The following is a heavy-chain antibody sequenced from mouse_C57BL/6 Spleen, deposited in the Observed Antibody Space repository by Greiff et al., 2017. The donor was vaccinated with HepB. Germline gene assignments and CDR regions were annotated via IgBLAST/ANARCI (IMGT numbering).Heavy chain of an antibody. J-gene: IGHJ2*01. D-gene: IGHD1-1*01. V-gene: IGHV1-82*01. CDR3: ARLITTVVATGFDY. CDR2: IYPGDGDT. CDR1: GYAFSSSW. Sequence: QVQLQQSGPELVKPGASVKISCKASGYAFSSSWMNWVKQRPGKGLEWIGRIYPGDGDTNYNGKFKGKATLTADKSSSTAYMQLSSLTSEDSAVYFCARLITTVVATGFDYWGQGTTLTVSS.